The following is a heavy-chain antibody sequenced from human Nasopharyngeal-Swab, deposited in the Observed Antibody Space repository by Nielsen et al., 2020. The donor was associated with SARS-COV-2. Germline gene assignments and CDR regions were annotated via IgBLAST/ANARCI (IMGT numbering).Heavy chain of an antibody. CDR2: INHSGST. J-gene: IGHJ4*02. CDR3: ARGNGAFDY. CDR1: GGSFSGYY. V-gene: IGHV4-34*01. D-gene: IGHD4-17*01. Sequence: SETLSLTCAVYGGSFSGYYWSWIRQPPGKGLEWIGEINHSGSTNYNPSLKSRVTISVDTSKNQFSLKLSSVTAADTAAYYCARGNGAFDYWGQGTLVTVSS.